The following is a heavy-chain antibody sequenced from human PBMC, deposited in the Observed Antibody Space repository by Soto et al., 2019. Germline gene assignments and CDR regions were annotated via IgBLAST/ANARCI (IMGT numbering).Heavy chain of an antibody. Sequence: SETLSLTCTVSGGSMRNYFWTWIRQPPGKGLEWIGYIHYSGTTSFFPSYNPSLRSRVTISEDTSKNQFSLKLLSVTTADTAVYFCAAGEASSRNLAPYYLDFWGQGTLVTRLL. D-gene: IGHD6-13*01. J-gene: IGHJ4*02. V-gene: IGHV4-59*01. CDR1: GGSMRNYF. CDR3: AAGEASSRNLAPYYLDF. CDR2: IHYSGTT.